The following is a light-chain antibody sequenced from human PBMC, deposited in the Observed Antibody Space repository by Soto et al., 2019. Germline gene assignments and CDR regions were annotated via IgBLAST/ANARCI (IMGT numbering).Light chain of an antibody. V-gene: IGKV1-27*01. CDR3: QTYNSAPWT. CDR2: TAS. J-gene: IGKJ1*01. CDR1: QAIGNY. Sequence: DIQMTQSPSSLSASVGDRVTITCRASQAIGNYLALYQQKPGKVPKLLIYTASTLQSGVPFRFSGSGSGTDFTLTISSLQPEDGATYYCQTYNSAPWTFGQGTKVEI.